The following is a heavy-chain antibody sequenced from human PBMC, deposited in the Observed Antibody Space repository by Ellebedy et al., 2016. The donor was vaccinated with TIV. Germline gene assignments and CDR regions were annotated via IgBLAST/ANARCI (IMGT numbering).Heavy chain of an antibody. CDR1: GGSFSGYY. V-gene: IGHV4-34*01. CDR2: INHSGST. J-gene: IGHJ4*02. D-gene: IGHD6-19*01. Sequence: SETLSLTCAVYGGSFSGYYWSWIRQPPGKGLEWIGEINHSGSTNYNPSLKSRVTISVDTSKNQFSLKLSSVTAADTAVYYCARHGSLGSGPNWWGQGTLVTVSS. CDR3: ARHGSLGSGPNW.